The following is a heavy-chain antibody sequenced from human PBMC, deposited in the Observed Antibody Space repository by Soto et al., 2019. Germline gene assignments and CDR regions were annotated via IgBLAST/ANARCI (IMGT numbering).Heavy chain of an antibody. V-gene: IGHV3-74*01. CDR3: ARAPNDYGDYWGAFDI. Sequence: EVQLVESGGGLVQPGGSLRLSCAASGFTFSSYWMHWVRQAPGKGLVWVSRINSDGSSTSYADSVKGRFTISRDNAKNTLYLQRNSLRAEDTAVYYCARAPNDYGDYWGAFDIWGQGTMVTVSS. CDR2: INSDGSST. J-gene: IGHJ3*02. CDR1: GFTFSSYW. D-gene: IGHD4-17*01.